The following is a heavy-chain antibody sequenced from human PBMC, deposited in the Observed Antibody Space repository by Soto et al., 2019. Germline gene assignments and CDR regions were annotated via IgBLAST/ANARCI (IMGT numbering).Heavy chain of an antibody. CDR3: ARRVIGSSRTFDI. CDR2: ISDGGDLT. V-gene: IGHV3-23*01. J-gene: IGHJ3*02. D-gene: IGHD3-10*01. CDR1: GFAFSSHP. Sequence: GGSLRLSCAASGFAFSSHPMSWVRQAPEKGLEWVAGISDGGDLTYNADSVRGRFTISRDNSRNTLYLQMNSLRAEDTAVYYCARRVIGSSRTFDIWGQGTMVTVSS.